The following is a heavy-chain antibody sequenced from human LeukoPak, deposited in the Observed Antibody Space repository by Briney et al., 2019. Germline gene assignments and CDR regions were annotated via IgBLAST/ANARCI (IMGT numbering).Heavy chain of an antibody. CDR1: GFTFSSYG. CDR2: ISSSGKTI. J-gene: IGHJ4*02. Sequence: GGSLRLSCATSGFTFSSYGFNWARQAPGKGLEWISYISSSGKTIQYADSVEGRFTISRDNVEESVYLQMDSLRVEDTALYYCARVTAVAAPWVYWGQGTQVTVSS. CDR3: ARVTAVAAPWVY. V-gene: IGHV3-48*01. D-gene: IGHD6-19*01.